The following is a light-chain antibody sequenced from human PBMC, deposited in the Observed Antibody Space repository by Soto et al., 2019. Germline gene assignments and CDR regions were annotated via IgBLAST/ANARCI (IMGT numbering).Light chain of an antibody. CDR3: KHYNNWPE. CDR1: QNIRTN. Sequence: EIVMTQSPVTLSVSPGERATPSCRASQNIRTNLAWYQQKPGQAPRLLIYGASTRATGIPARFSGSGSGTEFILTINSLQSEDFAVYYCKHYNNWPEFGQGTKLEIK. V-gene: IGKV3-15*01. CDR2: GAS. J-gene: IGKJ2*01.